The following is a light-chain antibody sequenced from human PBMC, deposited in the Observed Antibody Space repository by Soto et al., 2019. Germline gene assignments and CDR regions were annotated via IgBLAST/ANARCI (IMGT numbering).Light chain of an antibody. CDR2: AAS. Sequence: DIQMTQSPSSLSASVGDRVTITCRASQSISSYLNCYQQKPGKAPKLLIYAASSLQSGVPSRFSGSGSGTDFTLAISSLQPQDFATYYCQQSYSTPRTFGQETKLVIK. J-gene: IGKJ2*01. V-gene: IGKV1-39*01. CDR1: QSISSY. CDR3: QQSYSTPRT.